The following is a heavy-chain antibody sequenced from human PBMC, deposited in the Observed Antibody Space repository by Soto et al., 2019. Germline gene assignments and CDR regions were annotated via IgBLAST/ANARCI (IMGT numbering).Heavy chain of an antibody. CDR3: ATTGEDWYVAL. Sequence: QVQLLQSGPEVKKPGASVTVSCKPSGNALPRHGISWVRQAPGQGPEWMGWISGFNGTTVYEQKVQGRVSMTTDTSTNTAHMELRSLTSADPAVYYCATTGEDWYVALWGRCTLVTVSS. D-gene: IGHD1-1*01. CDR2: ISGFNGTT. V-gene: IGHV1-18*04. J-gene: IGHJ2*01. CDR1: GNALPRHG.